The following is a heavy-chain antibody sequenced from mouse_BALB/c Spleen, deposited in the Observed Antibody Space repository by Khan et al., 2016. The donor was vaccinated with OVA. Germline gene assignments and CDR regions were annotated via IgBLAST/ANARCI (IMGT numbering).Heavy chain of an antibody. CDR1: GISITTGNYR. Sequence: VQLKESGPGLVKPSQTVSLTCTVTGISITTGNYRWSWIRQFPGNKLEWIGYLYYSGTITYNPSLTSRTTITRDTSKNQFFLEMNSLTAEDTATYACARDYGSLYWYFDGWGAGTTVTVSS. D-gene: IGHD1-1*01. CDR3: ARDYGSLYWYFDG. J-gene: IGHJ1*01. CDR2: LYYSGTI. V-gene: IGHV3-5*02.